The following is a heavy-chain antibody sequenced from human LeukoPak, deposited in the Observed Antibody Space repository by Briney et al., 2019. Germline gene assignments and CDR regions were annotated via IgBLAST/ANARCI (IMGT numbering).Heavy chain of an antibody. Sequence: SETLSLTCAVYGGSFSGYYWSWIRQPPGKGLEWIGEINHSGSTNYNPSLKSRVTISVDTSKNQFSLKLSSVTAADTAVYYCASTLEMATHRGLDYWGQGTLVTVSS. J-gene: IGHJ4*02. D-gene: IGHD5-24*01. CDR1: GGSFSGYY. CDR3: ASTLEMATHRGLDY. V-gene: IGHV4-34*01. CDR2: INHSGST.